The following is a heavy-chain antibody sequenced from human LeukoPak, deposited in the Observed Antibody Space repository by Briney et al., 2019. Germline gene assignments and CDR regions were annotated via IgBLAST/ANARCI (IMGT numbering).Heavy chain of an antibody. V-gene: IGHV3-7*01. J-gene: IGHJ4*02. CDR3: ATVITYYYDSRPYYFDY. Sequence: GGSLRLSCAASGFTFSSYWMTWVRQAPGKGLEWVANIKQDGSEKYYVDSVKGRFTISRDNAKNSLYLQMNSLRAEDTAVYYCATVITYYYDSRPYYFDYWGQGTLVTVSS. CDR1: GFTFSSYW. CDR2: IKQDGSEK. D-gene: IGHD3-22*01.